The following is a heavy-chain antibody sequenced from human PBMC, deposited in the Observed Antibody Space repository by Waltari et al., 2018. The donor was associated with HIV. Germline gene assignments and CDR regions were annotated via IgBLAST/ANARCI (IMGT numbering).Heavy chain of an antibody. V-gene: IGHV4-39*01. J-gene: IGHJ4*02. CDR1: GGSISSSSYY. Sequence: QLQLQESGPGLVKPSETLSLTCTVSGGSISSSSYYWGWIRQPPGKGLEWIGSIYYSVRTYYNPSLKSRVTRSGDTSKNQFSLKLRSVTAADTAVYYCATRPVLRFLEWLAAFDYWGQGTLVTVSS. CDR3: ATRPVLRFLEWLAAFDY. CDR2: IYYSVRT. D-gene: IGHD3-3*01.